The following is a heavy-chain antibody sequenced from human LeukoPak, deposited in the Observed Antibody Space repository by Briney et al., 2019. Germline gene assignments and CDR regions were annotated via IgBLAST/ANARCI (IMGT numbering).Heavy chain of an antibody. J-gene: IGHJ5*02. Sequence: SETLSLTCTVSGGSISNYYWSWIRQPPGKGLEWIGYIYYSGSTNYNPSLKSRVTISVDTSKKQFSLKLSSVTAADTAVYYCARRMVRGVMKNWFDPWGQGTLVTVSS. CDR3: ARRMVRGVMKNWFDP. V-gene: IGHV4-59*08. CDR1: GGSISNYY. D-gene: IGHD3-10*01. CDR2: IYYSGST.